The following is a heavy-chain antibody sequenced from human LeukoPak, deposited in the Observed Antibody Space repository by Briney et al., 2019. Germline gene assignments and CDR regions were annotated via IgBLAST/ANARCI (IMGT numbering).Heavy chain of an antibody. J-gene: IGHJ4*02. Sequence: QSGGSLRLSCAASGFTFSSYAMSWVRQPPGKGLECVSAISDSGGSTYYADSVKGRFTISRDNSKNTLYLQMNSLRAEDTAVYYCATRTAYYDSSGYYRPVGYFDYWGQGTLVTVSS. CDR2: ISDSGGST. CDR3: ATRTAYYDSSGYYRPVGYFDY. CDR1: GFTFSSYA. D-gene: IGHD3-22*01. V-gene: IGHV3-23*01.